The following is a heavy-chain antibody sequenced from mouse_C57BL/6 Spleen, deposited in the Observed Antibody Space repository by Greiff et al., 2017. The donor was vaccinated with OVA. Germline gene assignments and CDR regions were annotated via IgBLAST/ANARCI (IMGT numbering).Heavy chain of an antibody. Sequence: QVQLQQSGAELVRPGTSVKVSCKASGYAFTNYLIEWVKQRPGQGLEWIGVINPGSGGTNYNEKFKGKATLTADKSSSPAYMPLSSLSSEVCAVYFCARSGYDYDDGDYWGQGTTLTVSS. V-gene: IGHV1-54*01. CDR2: INPGSGGT. CDR1: GYAFTNYL. CDR3: ARSGYDYDDGDY. J-gene: IGHJ2*01. D-gene: IGHD2-4*01.